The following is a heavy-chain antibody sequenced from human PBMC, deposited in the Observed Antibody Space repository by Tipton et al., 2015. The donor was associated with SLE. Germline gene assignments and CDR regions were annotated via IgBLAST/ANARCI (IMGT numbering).Heavy chain of an antibody. J-gene: IGHJ2*01. V-gene: IGHV4-38-2*01. CDR2: VYHSGCT. CDR3: ARPIYDFWGGYHWYFDL. D-gene: IGHD3-3*01. Sequence: TLSLTCAVSGYSISSGYYWGWVRQPPRKGLEWIGGVYHSGCTQYNPSPTSRVTRSVDTSKNKLSLKRRSVTAADTAVYYCARPIYDFWGGYHWYFDLWGVGTLVTVSS. CDR1: GYSISSGYY.